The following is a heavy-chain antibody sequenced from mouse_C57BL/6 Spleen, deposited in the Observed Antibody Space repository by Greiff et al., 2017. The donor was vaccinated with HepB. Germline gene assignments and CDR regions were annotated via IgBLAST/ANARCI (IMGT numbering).Heavy chain of an antibody. J-gene: IGHJ2*01. CDR3: TRNWDEYDY. Sequence: EVKLEESGGGLVQPGGSMKLSCAASGFTFSDAWMDWVRQSPEKGLERVAEIRNKANNHATYYAESVKGRFTISRDDSKSSVYLQMNSLRAEDTGMYYCTRNWDEYDYWGQGTTLTVSS. CDR1: GFTFSDAW. V-gene: IGHV6-6*01. D-gene: IGHD4-1*02. CDR2: IRNKANNHAT.